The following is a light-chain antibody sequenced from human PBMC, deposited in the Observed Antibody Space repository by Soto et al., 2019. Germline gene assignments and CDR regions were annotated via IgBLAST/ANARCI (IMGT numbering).Light chain of an antibody. CDR2: GAS. J-gene: IGKJ2*01. CDR3: QQYNNWPPRYT. Sequence: EIVMTQSPATLSVSPGERATLSCRASQSVSSNLAWYQQKRGQAPRLLIYGASTRDTGIPARFSGSGSGTEFTLTISRLQSEDFAVYYCQQYNNWPPRYTFGQGTKLEIK. V-gene: IGKV3-15*01. CDR1: QSVSSN.